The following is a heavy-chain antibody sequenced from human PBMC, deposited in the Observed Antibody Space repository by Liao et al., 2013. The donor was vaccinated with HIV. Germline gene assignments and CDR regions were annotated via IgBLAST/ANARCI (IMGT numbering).Heavy chain of an antibody. V-gene: IGHV4-61*02. CDR2: IDDTGST. D-gene: IGHD4-17*01. Sequence: HVQLQESGPGLVKPSQTLSLTCAVSGGSISSSSYYWSWIRKPAGKGLEWIGRIDDTGSTDFNPSLKSRVTMSVDSSKNQLSLELRSATAADTAVYFCARGNGDYWRYYFDSWGRGTLVSVSS. CDR1: GGSISSSSYY. CDR3: ARGNGDYWRYYFDS. J-gene: IGHJ4*02.